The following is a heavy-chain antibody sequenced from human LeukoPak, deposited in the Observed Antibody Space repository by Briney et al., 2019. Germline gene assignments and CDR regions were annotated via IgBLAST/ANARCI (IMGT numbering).Heavy chain of an antibody. CDR3: ARGPSSCFDY. Sequence: GGSLRLSCAASGFTFSSDSMTWVRQAPGKGLEWVSSISSSSSYTYYADSVKGRFTISRDNAKNTMYLQMNSLRAEDTGVYYCARGPSSCFDYWGQGTLVTVSS. V-gene: IGHV3-21*06. CDR2: ISSSSSYT. J-gene: IGHJ4*02. CDR1: GFTFSSDS.